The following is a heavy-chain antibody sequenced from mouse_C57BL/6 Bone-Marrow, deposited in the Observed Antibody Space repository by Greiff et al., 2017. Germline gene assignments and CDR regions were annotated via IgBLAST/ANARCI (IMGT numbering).Heavy chain of an antibody. CDR2: IDPANGDT. V-gene: IGHV14-4*01. CDR1: GFNIKDDY. J-gene: IGHJ1*03. CDR3: TTYYYGSSYGDWYFDV. D-gene: IGHD1-1*01. Sequence: VQLQQSGAELVRPGASVKLSCTASGFNIKDDYMHWVKQRPEQGLEWIGWIDPANGDTEYASKFQGKATITADTSSNTAYLQRSSLTAEDTAVYYCTTYYYGSSYGDWYFDVWAQGPRSPSPQ.